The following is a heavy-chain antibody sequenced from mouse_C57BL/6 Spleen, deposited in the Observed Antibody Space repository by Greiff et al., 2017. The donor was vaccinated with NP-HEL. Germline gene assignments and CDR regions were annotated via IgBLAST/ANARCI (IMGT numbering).Heavy chain of an antibody. V-gene: IGHV5-17*01. D-gene: IGHD1-1*01. CDR1: GFTFSDYG. CDR3: ARENYYGSSFYWYVDV. J-gene: IGHJ1*03. CDR2: ISSGSSTI. Sequence: EVQGVESGGGLVKPGGSLKLSCAASGFTFSDYGMHWVRQAPEKGLEWVAYISSGSSTIYYADTVKGRFTISRDNAKNTRFLQMTSLRSEATSVYYCARENYYGSSFYWYVDVLGTGTTVTVAS.